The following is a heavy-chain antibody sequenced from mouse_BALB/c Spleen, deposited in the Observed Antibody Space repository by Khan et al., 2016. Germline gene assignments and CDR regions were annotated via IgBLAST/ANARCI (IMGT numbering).Heavy chain of an antibody. J-gene: IGHJ3*01. CDR2: ITYSGST. D-gene: IGHD4-1*01. V-gene: IGHV3-2*02. Sequence: EVQLQESGPGLVKPSQSLSLTCTVTGYSITSDYAWNWIRQFPGNKLEWMACITYSGSTSYNPSLKSRISITRDTSKTEFFMQLTSVTAADTATYFCARSSNWDGFAYWGQGTLVTVSA. CDR1: GYSITSDYA. CDR3: ARSSNWDGFAY.